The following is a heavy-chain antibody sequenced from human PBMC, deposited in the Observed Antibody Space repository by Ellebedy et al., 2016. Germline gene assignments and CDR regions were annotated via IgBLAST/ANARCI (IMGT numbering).Heavy chain of an antibody. Sequence: GGSLRLSXAASGFTFSSYGMHWVRQAPGKGLEWVAVISYDGSNKYYADSVKGRFTISRDNSKNTLYLQMNSLRAEDTAVYYCAKGTRDLVVPAWYYFDYWGQGTLVTVSS. J-gene: IGHJ4*02. V-gene: IGHV3-30*18. CDR1: GFTFSSYG. D-gene: IGHD2-2*01. CDR3: AKGTRDLVVPAWYYFDY. CDR2: ISYDGSNK.